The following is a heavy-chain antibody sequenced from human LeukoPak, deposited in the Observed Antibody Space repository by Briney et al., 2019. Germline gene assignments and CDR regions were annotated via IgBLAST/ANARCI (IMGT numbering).Heavy chain of an antibody. Sequence: SVKVSCKASGGTFSSYAISWVRQAPGQGLEWMGRIIPILGIANYAQKFQGRVTITADKSTSTAYMELSRLRSDDTAVYYCARDRLNTYGSGRYYYYGMDVWGQGTTVTVSS. J-gene: IGHJ6*02. V-gene: IGHV1-69*04. CDR2: IIPILGIA. CDR1: GGTFSSYA. CDR3: ARDRLNTYGSGRYYYYGMDV. D-gene: IGHD3-10*01.